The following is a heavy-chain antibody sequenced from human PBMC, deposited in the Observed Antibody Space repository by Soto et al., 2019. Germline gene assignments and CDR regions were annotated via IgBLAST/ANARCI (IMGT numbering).Heavy chain of an antibody. D-gene: IGHD1-26*01. J-gene: IGHJ4*02. V-gene: IGHV3-30-3*01. Sequence: VGSLGVSCAASGFTFSSYAMHWVRQAPGKGLEWVAVISYDGSNKYYADSVKGRFTISRDNSKNTLYLQMNSLRAEDTAVYYCASPHSGSYPFDYWGQGTLVTVSS. CDR3: ASPHSGSYPFDY. CDR1: GFTFSSYA. CDR2: ISYDGSNK.